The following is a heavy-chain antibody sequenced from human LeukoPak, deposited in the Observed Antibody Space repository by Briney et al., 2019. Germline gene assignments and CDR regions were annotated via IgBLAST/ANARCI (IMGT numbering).Heavy chain of an antibody. J-gene: IGHJ4*02. D-gene: IGHD4-17*01. CDR1: GFTFSSYS. CDR2: ISSSSSYI. CDR3: ARDHDYGDLDFDY. V-gene: IGHV3-21*01. Sequence: GGSLRLSCAASGFTFSSYSMNWVRQAPGKGLEWVSSISSSSSYIYYADSVKGRFTISRDNAKNSLYLQMNSLRAEDTAVYYCARDHDYGDLDFDYWGQGTLVTVSS.